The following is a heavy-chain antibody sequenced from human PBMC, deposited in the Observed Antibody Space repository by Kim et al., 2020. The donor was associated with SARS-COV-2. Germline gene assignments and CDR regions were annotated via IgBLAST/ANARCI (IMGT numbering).Heavy chain of an antibody. CDR1: GVSITIDDYH. CDR2: IYHSGRA. Sequence: SETLSLTCAVSGVSITIDDYHLSWIRQPPGKGLEWIGYIYHSGRAFYNPSLKSRVAMSVDTSVDQFSLRLSSVTAADTAVYYCAGDRGYGHHDYWGQGMLVTVSS. V-gene: IGHV4-30-2*01. J-gene: IGHJ4*02. CDR3: AGDRGYGHHDY. D-gene: IGHD5-12*01.